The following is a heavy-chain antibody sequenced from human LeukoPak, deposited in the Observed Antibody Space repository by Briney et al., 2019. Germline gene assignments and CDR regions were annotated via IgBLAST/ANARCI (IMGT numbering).Heavy chain of an antibody. CDR3: ARDIGIVGYESSLNWFDP. CDR2: ISAYNGNT. D-gene: IGHD3-22*01. Sequence: ASVKVSCKASGYTFTSYGISWVRQAPRQGLEWMGWISAYNGNTNYAQKLQGRVTMTTDTSTSTAYMELRSLRSDDTAVSYCARDIGIVGYESSLNWFDPWGQGTLVTVSS. J-gene: IGHJ5*02. CDR1: GYTFTSYG. V-gene: IGHV1-18*01.